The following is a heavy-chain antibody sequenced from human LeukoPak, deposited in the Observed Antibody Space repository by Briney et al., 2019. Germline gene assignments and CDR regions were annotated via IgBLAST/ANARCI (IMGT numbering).Heavy chain of an antibody. CDR3: AAGVRYFDWLPLTFDY. V-gene: IGHV1-58*02. CDR2: IVVGSGNT. D-gene: IGHD3-9*01. J-gene: IGHJ4*02. Sequence: SVKVSCKASGFTFTSSAMQWVRQARGQRLEWIGWIVVGSGNTNYAQKFQERVTITRDMSTSTAYMELSSLRSEDTAVYYCAAGVRYFDWLPLTFDYWGQGTLVTVSS. CDR1: GFTFTSSA.